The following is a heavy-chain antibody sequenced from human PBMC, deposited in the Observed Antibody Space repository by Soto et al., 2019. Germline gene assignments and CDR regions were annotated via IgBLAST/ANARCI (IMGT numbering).Heavy chain of an antibody. CDR1: GFTFSSYG. Sequence: PGGSLRLSCAASGFTFSSYGMHWVRQAPGKGLEWVAGIWYDGSNKYYADSVKGRFTISRDNSKNTLYLQMNSLRAEDTAVYYCARDVEIAATLDNCSDTCDQGTLVTGSS. V-gene: IGHV3-33*01. J-gene: IGHJ5*02. CDR3: ARDVEIAATLDNCSDT. CDR2: IWYDGSNK. D-gene: IGHD2-15*01.